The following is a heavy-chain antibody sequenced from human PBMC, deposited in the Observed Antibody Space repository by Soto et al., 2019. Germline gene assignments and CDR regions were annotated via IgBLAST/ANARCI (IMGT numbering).Heavy chain of an antibody. CDR3: ARDLRYNWNDQGLKYGMDV. J-gene: IGHJ6*02. CDR1: GYTFTGYY. V-gene: IGHV1-2*02. D-gene: IGHD1-1*01. Sequence: GASVKVSCKASGYTFTGYYMHWVRQAPGQGLEWMGWINPNSGGTNYAQKFQGRVTMTRDTSISTAYMELSRLRSDDTAVYYCARDLRYNWNDQGLKYGMDVWGQGTTVTV. CDR2: INPNSGGT.